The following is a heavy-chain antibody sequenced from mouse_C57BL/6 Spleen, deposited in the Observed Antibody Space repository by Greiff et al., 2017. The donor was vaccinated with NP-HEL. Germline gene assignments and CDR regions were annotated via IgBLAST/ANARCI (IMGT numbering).Heavy chain of an antibody. J-gene: IGHJ4*01. CDR2: IRYDGSN. CDR3: ERERVYDGRDAMDY. Sequence: EVQVVESGPGLVKPSQSLSLTCSVTGYSITSGYYWNWIRQFPGNKLEWMGYIRYDGSNNYNPSLKNRISITRDTSKNQFFLKLKSVTTEDTATYDGERERVYDGRDAMDYWGQGPSVTVSS. D-gene: IGHD1-1*01. V-gene: IGHV3-6*01. CDR1: GYSITSGYY.